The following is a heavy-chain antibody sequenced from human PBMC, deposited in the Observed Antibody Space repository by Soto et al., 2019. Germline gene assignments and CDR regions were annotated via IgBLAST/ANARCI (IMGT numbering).Heavy chain of an antibody. CDR3: ARDGGIAAAGPYDPYSYYDMDV. D-gene: IGHD6-13*01. CDR2: IYHSGST. CDR1: GGSISSSNW. J-gene: IGHJ6*02. V-gene: IGHV4-4*02. Sequence: PSETLSLTCAVSGGSISSSNWWSWLHQPPGKRLEWIGDIYHSGSTNYNPSIKSRVTISVDKSKNHVSLTLSSVTAADTAVYYCARDGGIAAAGPYDPYSYYDMDVWGQGTAVTVSS.